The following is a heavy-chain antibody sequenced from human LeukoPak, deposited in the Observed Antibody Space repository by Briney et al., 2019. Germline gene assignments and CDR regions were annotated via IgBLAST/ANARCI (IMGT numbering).Heavy chain of an antibody. D-gene: IGHD2-21*01. CDR2: IYTSGST. V-gene: IGHV4-4*07. CDR1: GASISSYY. Sequence: SETLSLTCGVSGASISSYYWNWIRQPAGKGLEWIGRIYTSGSTNYNPSLKSRVTMSVDTSKNQFSLKLSSVTAADTAVYYCARGRRCTTTTCYLLSADWFDPWGQGTLVTVSS. CDR3: ARGRRCTTTTCYLLSADWFDP. J-gene: IGHJ5*02.